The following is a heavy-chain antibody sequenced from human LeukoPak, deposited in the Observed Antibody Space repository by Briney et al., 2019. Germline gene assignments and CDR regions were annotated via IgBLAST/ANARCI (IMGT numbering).Heavy chain of an antibody. CDR3: ARGGAAMAYY. D-gene: IGHD5-18*01. V-gene: IGHV3-74*01. CDR1: GFTFSSYW. Sequence: GGSLRLSCSASGFTFSSYWMHWVRQAPGKGLVWVSRINSDGSSTSYADPVKGRFTISRDNAKNTLYLQMNSLRAEDTAVYCCARGGAAMAYYWGQGTLVTVSS. CDR2: INSDGSST. J-gene: IGHJ4*02.